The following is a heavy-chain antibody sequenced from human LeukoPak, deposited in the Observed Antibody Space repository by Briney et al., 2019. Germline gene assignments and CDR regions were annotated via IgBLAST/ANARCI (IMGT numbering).Heavy chain of an antibody. D-gene: IGHD3-3*01. CDR2: IYYSGST. CDR1: GGSISSYY. J-gene: IGHJ6*03. V-gene: IGHV4-59*01. Sequence: PSETLSLTCTVSGGSISSYYWSWLRQPPGKGLEWIGYIYYSGSTNYNPSLKSRVTISVDPSKNQFSLKLSSVTAADTAVYYCARGPPFWSGYQGYYYYMDVWGKGTTVTVSS. CDR3: ARGPPFWSGYQGYYYYMDV.